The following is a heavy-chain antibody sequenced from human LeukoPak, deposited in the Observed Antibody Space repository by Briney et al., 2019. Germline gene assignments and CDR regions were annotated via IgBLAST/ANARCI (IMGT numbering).Heavy chain of an antibody. V-gene: IGHV3-33*06. J-gene: IGHJ4*02. CDR3: AKGQDSTGWYTRIFDS. CDR1: GFTFSSYG. Sequence: GGSLRLSCAASGFTFSSYGMHWVRQAPGKGLEWVAVIWYDGSNKYYADSVKGRFTISRDNSKNTLYLQMNSLRAEDTAVYYCAKGQDSTGWYTRIFDSWGQGTLVTVSS. CDR2: IWYDGSNK. D-gene: IGHD6-13*01.